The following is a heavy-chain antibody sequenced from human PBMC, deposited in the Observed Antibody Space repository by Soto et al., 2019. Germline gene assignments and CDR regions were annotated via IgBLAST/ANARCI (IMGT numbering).Heavy chain of an antibody. V-gene: IGHV4-39*01. CDR1: GGSIRSSSYY. J-gene: IGHJ4*02. Sequence: SETLSLTCTVSGGSIRSSSYYWGWIRQPPGKGLEWIGSIYYSGSTYYNPSLKSRVTISVDTSKNQFSLKLSSVTAADTAVYYCARHHILWFGELLSHFDYWGQGTLVTVSS. D-gene: IGHD3-10*01. CDR2: IYYSGST. CDR3: ARHHILWFGELLSHFDY.